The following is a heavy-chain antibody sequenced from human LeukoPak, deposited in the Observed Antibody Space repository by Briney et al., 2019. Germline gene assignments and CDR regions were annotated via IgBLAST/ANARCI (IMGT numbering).Heavy chain of an antibody. J-gene: IGHJ4*02. D-gene: IGHD1-26*01. Sequence: TGGSLRLSCAASGFTFISYWMSWVRQAPGKGLEGVANIKQDGSEKYYVDSVKGRFTISRDNTKNSLYLQMNSLRDEDTAVYYCARENGGPTSAYFDYWGQGTLVTVSS. CDR3: ARENGGPTSAYFDY. V-gene: IGHV3-7*01. CDR2: IKQDGSEK. CDR1: GFTFISYW.